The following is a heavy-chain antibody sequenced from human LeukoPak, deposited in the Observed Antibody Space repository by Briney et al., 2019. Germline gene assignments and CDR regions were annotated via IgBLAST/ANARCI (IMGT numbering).Heavy chain of an antibody. Sequence: SVKVSCKASGGTFSSYAISWVRQAPGQGLEWMGGIIPIFGTANYAQKFQGRVTITADKSTSTAYMELSSLRSEDTAVYYCARGDIVASGYYMDAWGKGTTVTVSS. D-gene: IGHD5-12*01. CDR3: ARGDIVASGYYMDA. CDR1: GGTFSSYA. CDR2: IIPIFGTA. J-gene: IGHJ6*03. V-gene: IGHV1-69*06.